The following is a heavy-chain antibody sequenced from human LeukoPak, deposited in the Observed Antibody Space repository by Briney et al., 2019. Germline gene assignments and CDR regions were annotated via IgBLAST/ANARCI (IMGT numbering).Heavy chain of an antibody. V-gene: IGHV4-34*01. Sequence: SETLSLTCAVYGGSFSGYYWSWIRQPPGKGLEWIGEINHSGSTNYNPSLKSRVTISVDTSKNQFSLKLSSVTAADTAVYYCAKVFSPYDSSVRAFDIWGQGTMVTVSS. D-gene: IGHD3-22*01. CDR1: GGSFSGYY. CDR3: AKVFSPYDSSVRAFDI. J-gene: IGHJ3*02. CDR2: INHSGST.